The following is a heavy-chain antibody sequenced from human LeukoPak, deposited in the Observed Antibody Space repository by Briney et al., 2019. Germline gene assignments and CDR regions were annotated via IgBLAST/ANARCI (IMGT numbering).Heavy chain of an antibody. Sequence: ASVKVSCKASGYTFTGYYMHWVRQAPGQGLEWMGWINPNSGGTNYAQKFQGRVTMTRDTSISTAYMELSRLRSDDTAVYYCARDRYDILSFRFDYWGQGTLVTVSS. V-gene: IGHV1-2*02. CDR3: ARDRYDILSFRFDY. CDR1: GYTFTGYY. CDR2: INPNSGGT. D-gene: IGHD3-9*01. J-gene: IGHJ4*02.